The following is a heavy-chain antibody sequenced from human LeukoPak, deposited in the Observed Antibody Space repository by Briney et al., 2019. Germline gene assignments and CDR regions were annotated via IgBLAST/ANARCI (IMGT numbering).Heavy chain of an antibody. CDR1: GFTFDDYG. CDR2: INWNGGST. V-gene: IGHV3-20*04. CDR3: ASLPITMIDY. J-gene: IGHJ4*02. Sequence: PGGSLRLSCAASGFTFDDYGMSWVRQAPGKGLEWVSGINWNGGSTGYADSVKGRFTISRDNAKNSLYLQMNSLRAEDTAVYYCASLPITMIDYWGQGTLVTVSS. D-gene: IGHD3-22*01.